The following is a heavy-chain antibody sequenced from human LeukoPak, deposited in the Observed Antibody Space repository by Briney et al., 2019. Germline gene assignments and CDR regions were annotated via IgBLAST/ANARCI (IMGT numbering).Heavy chain of an antibody. D-gene: IGHD1-14*01. CDR1: GYTFTGYG. CDR3: ARDLDSGGTTFRALNY. J-gene: IGHJ4*02. V-gene: IGHV1-18*04. Sequence: ASVKVSCKASGYTFTGYGIIWVRQAPGQGLEWMGWLSPYNGNTNYAQKFQGRVTMTTDTSTTTTYMELRSLRSDDTAVYYCARDLDSGGTTFRALNYWGQGTLVTVSS. CDR2: LSPYNGNT.